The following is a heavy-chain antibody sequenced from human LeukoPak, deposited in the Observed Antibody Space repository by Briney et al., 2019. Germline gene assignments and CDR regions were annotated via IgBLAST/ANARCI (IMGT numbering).Heavy chain of an antibody. D-gene: IGHD5-18*01. J-gene: IGHJ4*02. V-gene: IGHV3-7*01. Sequence: PGGSLRLSCAASGFTFSDYGMSWVRQAPGKGLEWVANIKKDGSEKYYVDSVKGRFTISRDNAKTSLYLQMNSLRAEDTAVYYCARHLSGITGYTYGRGIDYWGQGTLVTVSS. CDR2: IKKDGSEK. CDR1: GFTFSDYG. CDR3: ARHLSGITGYTYGRGIDY.